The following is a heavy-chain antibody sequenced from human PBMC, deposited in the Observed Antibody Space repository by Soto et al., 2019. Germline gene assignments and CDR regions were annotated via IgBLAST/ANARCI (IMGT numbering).Heavy chain of an antibody. CDR2: IIPIFGTA. V-gene: IGHV1-69*13. D-gene: IGHD6-6*01. CDR1: GGTFSSYA. Sequence: ASVKVSCKASGGTFSSYAISWVRQAPGQGLEWMGGIIPIFGTANYAQKFQGRVTITADESTSTAYMELSSLRSEDTAVYYCATPPVDSSSSGYYYYYGMDVWGQGTTVTVSS. J-gene: IGHJ6*02. CDR3: ATPPVDSSSSGYYYYYGMDV.